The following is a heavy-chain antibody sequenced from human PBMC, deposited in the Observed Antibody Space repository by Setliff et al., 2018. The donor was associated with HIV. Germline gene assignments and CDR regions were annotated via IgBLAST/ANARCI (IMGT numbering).Heavy chain of an antibody. Sequence: PSQTLSLTCAVSGGSISSGGYYWSWIRQPPGKGLEWIGEIKHTGTTIYNVSLMSRVTISVDTSKNQFSLKLSSVTAADTAVYYCTRAEQQLPYYYYYYGMDVWGQGTTVTVSS. D-gene: IGHD6-13*01. CDR3: TRAEQQLPYYYYYYGMDV. V-gene: IGHV4-34*01. CDR2: IKHTGTT. CDR1: GGSISSGGYY. J-gene: IGHJ6*02.